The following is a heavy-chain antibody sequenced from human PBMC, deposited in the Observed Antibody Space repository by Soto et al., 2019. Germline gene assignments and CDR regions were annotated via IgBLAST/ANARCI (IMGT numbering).Heavy chain of an antibody. CDR2: IGDNNDIT. CDR1: GFTFSSFA. CDR3: AKGFVSFGYFDY. V-gene: IGHV3-23*01. Sequence: GGSLRLSCAASGFTFSSFAMGWFRQAPGKGLEWVSAIGDNNDITSYADSVKGRLTISRDNSKNTLYLHMNSLGAEDTAVYYCAKGFVSFGYFDYWGQGTPVTVSS. J-gene: IGHJ4*02. D-gene: IGHD3-16*01.